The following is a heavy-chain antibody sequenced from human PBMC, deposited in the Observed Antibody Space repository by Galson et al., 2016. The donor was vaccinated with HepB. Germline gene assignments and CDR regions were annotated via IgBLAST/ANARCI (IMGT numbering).Heavy chain of an antibody. CDR3: ASTYDNLYYYGMDV. Sequence: SVKVSCKASGAIFSSYVISWVRQAPGQGLEWMGGIIPIFGTTNFAQKFRGRVTITADESTSTAYMELRSLRSEDPAVYYCASTYDNLYYYGMDVWGQGTTVTVS. V-gene: IGHV1-69*13. D-gene: IGHD3-22*01. CDR1: GAIFSSYV. CDR2: IIPIFGTT. J-gene: IGHJ6*02.